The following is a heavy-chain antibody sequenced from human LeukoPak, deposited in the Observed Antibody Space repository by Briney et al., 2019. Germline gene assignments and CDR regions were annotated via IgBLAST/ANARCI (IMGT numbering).Heavy chain of an antibody. CDR1: GDSVDNSDYY. V-gene: IGHV4-61*08. CDR2: IYHSGST. D-gene: IGHD1-26*01. J-gene: IGHJ3*01. CDR3: ARDQGGGSYRHAFDV. Sequence: SETLSLTCSVSGDSVDNSDYYWSWLRQPPGKELEWIGHIYHSGSTIYSSSLKGRVTISLDMSKNQFSLRLTSGTAADTAVYYCARDQGGGSYRHAFDVWGQGEMVIVSS.